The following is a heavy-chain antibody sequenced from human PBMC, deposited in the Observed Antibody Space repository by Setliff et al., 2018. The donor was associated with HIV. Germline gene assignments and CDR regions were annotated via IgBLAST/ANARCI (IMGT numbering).Heavy chain of an antibody. J-gene: IGHJ3*02. CDR1: GFTFSDHY. D-gene: IGHD1-26*01. CDR3: ARNTDVDSVYRPFHI. V-gene: IGHV3-11*01. Sequence: GGSLRLSCAASGFTFSDHYMSWIRQAPGKGLEWVSSISGTATTIYSADSVKGRFTISRDNAKNSLFLQMNSLRAEDTAVYYCARNTDVDSVYRPFHIWGQGTMVTVSS. CDR2: ISGTATTI.